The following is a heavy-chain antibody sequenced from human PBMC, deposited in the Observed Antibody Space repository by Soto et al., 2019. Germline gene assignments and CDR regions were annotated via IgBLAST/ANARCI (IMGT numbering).Heavy chain of an antibody. CDR3: ALIAVGGTNDY. CDR2: ISASGGST. V-gene: IGHV3-23*01. J-gene: IGHJ4*02. CDR1: GFTCSSYA. Sequence: AGSLRLSCAASGFTCSSYAMSWARSAPGKGLEWVSAISASGGSTYYADSVRGRFTISRDNSKNTLYLQMNSLRAEDTAVYYCALIAVGGTNDYWGQGTLVNVS. D-gene: IGHD6-19*01.